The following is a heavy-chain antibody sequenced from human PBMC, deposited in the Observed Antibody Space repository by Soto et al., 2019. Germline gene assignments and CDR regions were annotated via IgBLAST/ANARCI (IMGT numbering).Heavy chain of an antibody. D-gene: IGHD3-22*01. CDR1: GGSFSCYY. J-gene: IGHJ5*02. CDR3: ASRGDSSGYYTHNGDDP. CDR2: INHSGST. V-gene: IGHV4-34*01. Sequence: QVQLQQWGAGLLKPSETLSLTCEVYGGSFSCYYWSWIRQPPGKGLERIGEINHSGSTNYNPSLKSRVTISVDTSEDQFTPKLCAVTDADTSGYFRASRGDSSGYYTHNGDDPLGQGTLGTVFS.